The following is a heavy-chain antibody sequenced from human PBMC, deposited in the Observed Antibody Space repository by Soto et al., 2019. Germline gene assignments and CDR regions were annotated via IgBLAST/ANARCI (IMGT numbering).Heavy chain of an antibody. V-gene: IGHV1-69*01. CDR2: IIPIFRTT. D-gene: IGHD6-19*01. CDR1: GGTFSTYA. J-gene: IGHJ6*02. Sequence: QVQLVQSGAEVKKPGSSVKVSCKTSGGTFSTYAISWVRQAPGQGLEWMGGIIPIFRTTNYAQKFRGRVTITADESTGTAYMEPRSLRTEDTAMYYCAREWAKTNGWPSTPNYGMDRWGQGTTVTVSS. CDR3: AREWAKTNGWPSTPNYGMDR.